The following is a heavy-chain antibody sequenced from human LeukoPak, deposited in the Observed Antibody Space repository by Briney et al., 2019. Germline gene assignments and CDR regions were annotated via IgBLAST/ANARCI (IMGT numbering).Heavy chain of an antibody. J-gene: IGHJ5*02. Sequence: ASVKVSCKASGYTFTTYGISWVRQAPGQGLEWVGWISAYNGNTNYVQKLQGRVTMTTDTSTSTAYMELRSLRSDDTAVYYCARERCSSTSCHRGFDPWGQGTLVTVSS. CDR2: ISAYNGNT. D-gene: IGHD2-2*02. V-gene: IGHV1-18*01. CDR3: ARERCSSTSCHRGFDP. CDR1: GYTFTTYG.